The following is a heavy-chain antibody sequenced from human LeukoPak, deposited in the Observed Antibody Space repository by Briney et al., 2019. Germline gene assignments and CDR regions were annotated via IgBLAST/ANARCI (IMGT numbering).Heavy chain of an antibody. CDR3: ASRYSSSWAWGY. V-gene: IGHV4-34*01. J-gene: IGHJ4*02. Sequence: SETLSLTCAVYGGSFSGYYWSWIRQPPGKGLEWIGEINHSGSTNYNPSLKSRVTISVDTSKNQFSLKLSSVTAADTAVYYCASRYSSSWAWGYWGQGTLVTVSS. CDR1: GGSFSGYY. D-gene: IGHD6-13*01. CDR2: INHSGST.